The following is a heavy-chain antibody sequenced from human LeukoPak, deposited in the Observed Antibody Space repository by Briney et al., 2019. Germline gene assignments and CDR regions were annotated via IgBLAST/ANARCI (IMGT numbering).Heavy chain of an antibody. CDR2: IRSKAYGGTT. D-gene: IGHD3-3*01. CDR3: TRDDFWSGYYTSPLDY. Sequence: TGGSLRLSCAASGFTFSSYWMSWVRQAPGKGLEWVGFIRSKAYGGTTEYAASVKGRFTISRDDSKSIAYLQMNSLKTEDTAVYYCTRDDFWSGYYTSPLDYWGQGTLVTVSS. J-gene: IGHJ4*02. CDR1: GFTFSSYW. V-gene: IGHV3-49*04.